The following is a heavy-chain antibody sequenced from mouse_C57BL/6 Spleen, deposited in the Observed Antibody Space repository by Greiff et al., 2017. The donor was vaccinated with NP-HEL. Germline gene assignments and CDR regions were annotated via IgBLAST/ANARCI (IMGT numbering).Heavy chain of an antibody. D-gene: IGHD4-1*02. Sequence: EVKLVESGGDLVKPGGSLKLSCAASGFTFSSYGMSWVRQTPDKRLEWVATISSGGSYTYYPDSVKGRFTISRDNAKNTLYLQMSSLKSEDTAMYYCARPTGHDFDYWGQGTTLTVSS. J-gene: IGHJ2*01. V-gene: IGHV5-6*01. CDR1: GFTFSSYG. CDR2: ISSGGSYT. CDR3: ARPTGHDFDY.